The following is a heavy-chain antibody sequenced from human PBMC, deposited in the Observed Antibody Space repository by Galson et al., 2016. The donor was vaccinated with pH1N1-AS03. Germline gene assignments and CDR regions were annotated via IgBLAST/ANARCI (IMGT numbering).Heavy chain of an antibody. Sequence: SLRLSCAASGFTVSSYSMTWVRQAPGKGLEWVSFIRNSGSYISYGDSVKGRFTVSRDNAKNSLYQQMNSLRAEDTAVYYCAKGNYYDVDLKEYYFDYWGQGTLVTVSS. CDR3: AKGNYYDVDLKEYYFDY. V-gene: IGHV3-21*01. D-gene: IGHD3-22*01. CDR2: IRNSGSYI. CDR1: GFTVSSYS. J-gene: IGHJ4*02.